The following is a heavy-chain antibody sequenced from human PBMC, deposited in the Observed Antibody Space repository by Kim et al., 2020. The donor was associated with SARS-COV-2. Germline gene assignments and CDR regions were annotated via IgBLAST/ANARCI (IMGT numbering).Heavy chain of an antibody. CDR3: ARDRTWELLGSFDY. D-gene: IGHD1-26*01. V-gene: IGHV3-30*01. J-gene: IGHJ4*02. Sequence: DSVKGRFTISRDNSKNTLYLQMNSLRAEDTAVYYCARDRTWELLGSFDYWGQGTLVTVSS.